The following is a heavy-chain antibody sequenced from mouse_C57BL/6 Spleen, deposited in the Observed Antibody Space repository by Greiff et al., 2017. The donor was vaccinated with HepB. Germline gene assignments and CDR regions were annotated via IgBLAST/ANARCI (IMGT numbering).Heavy chain of an antibody. CDR2: ISSGGDYI. J-gene: IGHJ4*01. D-gene: IGHD2-4*01. Sequence: EVKVEESGEGLVKPGGSLKLSCAASGFTFSSYAMSWVRQTPEKRLEWVAYISSGGDYIYYADTVKGRFTISRDNARNTLYLQMSSLKSEDTAMYYCTRDPVYYDYDGSPYAMDYWGQGTSVTVSS. V-gene: IGHV5-9-1*02. CDR1: GFTFSSYA. CDR3: TRDPVYYDYDGSPYAMDY.